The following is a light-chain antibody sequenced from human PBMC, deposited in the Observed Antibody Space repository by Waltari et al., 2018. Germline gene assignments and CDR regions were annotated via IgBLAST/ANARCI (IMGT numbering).Light chain of an antibody. V-gene: IGLV4-69*01. CDR1: SGHSSYA. Sequence: QLVLTQSPSASASLGASVKLTCTLSSGHSSYAIAWHQQPPEKGPRYLMKLNSDGSHSKGDGIPDRFSGSSSGAERYLTISSLQSEDEADYYCQTWGTGILVFGGGTKLTVL. J-gene: IGLJ2*01. CDR3: QTWGTGILV. CDR2: LNSDGSH.